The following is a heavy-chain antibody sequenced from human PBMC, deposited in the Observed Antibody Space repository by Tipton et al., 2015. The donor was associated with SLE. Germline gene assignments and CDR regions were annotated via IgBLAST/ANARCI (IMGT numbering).Heavy chain of an antibody. D-gene: IGHD7-27*01. CDR3: TRVGTPYYYMDA. V-gene: IGHV3-33*01. CDR2: IWYDGSDK. J-gene: IGHJ6*03. Sequence: SLRLSCAASGFTFSNYDMHWVRQAPGKGLEWVAVIWYDGSDKYYGDSVKGRITISRDNAKNSLYLQMDSLGREDTAIYYCTRVGTPYYYMDAWGKGTTVTVSS. CDR1: GFTFSNYD.